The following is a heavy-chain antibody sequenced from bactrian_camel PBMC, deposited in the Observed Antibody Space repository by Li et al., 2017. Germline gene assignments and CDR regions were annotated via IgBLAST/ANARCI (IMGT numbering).Heavy chain of an antibody. J-gene: IGHJ6*01. CDR3: VIGLLADFGY. CDR1: GFIFD. D-gene: IGHD1*01. V-gene: IGHV3S7*01. Sequence: HVQLVESGGDLVQPGGSLRLSCQASGFIFDMSWVRQAPGRGLEWVSDIVSTGSDTHYLDSVKGRFTISRDNAKNMLYLQMNSLKTDDTAVYYCVIGLLADFGYGDQGTQVTVS. CDR2: IVSTGSDT.